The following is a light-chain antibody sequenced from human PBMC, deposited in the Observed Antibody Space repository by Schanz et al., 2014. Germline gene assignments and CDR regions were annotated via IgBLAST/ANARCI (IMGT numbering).Light chain of an antibody. CDR1: SSDVGGYNY. J-gene: IGLJ2*01. CDR3: CSYAGSYTVL. V-gene: IGLV2-11*01. CDR2: DVS. Sequence: QSALTQPRSVSGSPGQSVTISCTGTSSDVGGYNYVSWYQQHPGKAPKLMICDVSKRPSGVPDRFSGSKSDNTASLTISGLQAEDEADYYCCSYAGSYTVLFGGGTKLTVL.